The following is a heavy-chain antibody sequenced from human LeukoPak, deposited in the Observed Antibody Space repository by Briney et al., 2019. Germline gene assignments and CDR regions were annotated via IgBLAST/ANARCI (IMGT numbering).Heavy chain of an antibody. CDR3: ARGPHDSSGYYLTL. CDR1: GFTFSSYW. J-gene: IGHJ2*01. Sequence: GALRLSCAASGFTFSSYWMTWVRQAPGKGLEWVGNIKQDGSEKYYVDSVKGRFTISRDNAKNSLYVQMNSLRAEDTAVYYCARGPHDSSGYYLTLWGRGTPITVSS. D-gene: IGHD3-22*01. CDR2: IKQDGSEK. V-gene: IGHV3-7*01.